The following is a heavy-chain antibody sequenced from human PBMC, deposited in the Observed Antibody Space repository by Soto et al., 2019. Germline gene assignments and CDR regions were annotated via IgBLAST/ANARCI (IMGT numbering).Heavy chain of an antibody. CDR2: IIPIFGTA. Sequence: SVKVSCKASGGTFSSYAISWVRQAPGQGLEWMGGIIPIFGTANYAQKFQGRVTITADKSTSTAYMALSSLRSEDTAVYYCASSVEMATTGWFDPWGQGTLVTVSS. D-gene: IGHD5-12*01. J-gene: IGHJ5*02. CDR1: GGTFSSYA. V-gene: IGHV1-69*06. CDR3: ASSVEMATTGWFDP.